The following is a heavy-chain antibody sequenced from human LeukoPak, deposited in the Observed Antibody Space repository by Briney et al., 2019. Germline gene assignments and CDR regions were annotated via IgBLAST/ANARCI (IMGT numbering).Heavy chain of an antibody. D-gene: IGHD6-13*01. Sequence: GGSLRLSCAASGFTFSSYAMNWVRQTPGRGLEWVSTISPSGDSTYHADSVKGRFTISRDNSKNTLYLQMNSLRADDTAVYYCAKESSYSSSWYVGYYYYGMDVWGQGTTVTVSS. J-gene: IGHJ6*02. CDR3: AKESSYSSSWYVGYYYYGMDV. V-gene: IGHV3-23*01. CDR2: ISPSGDST. CDR1: GFTFSSYA.